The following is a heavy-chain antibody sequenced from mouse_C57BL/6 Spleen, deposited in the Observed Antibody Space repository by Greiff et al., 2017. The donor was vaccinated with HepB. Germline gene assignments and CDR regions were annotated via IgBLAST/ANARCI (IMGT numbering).Heavy chain of an antibody. V-gene: IGHV1-26*01. D-gene: IGHD3-3*01. J-gene: IGHJ2*01. Sequence: EVQLQQSGPELVKPGASVKISCKASGYTFTDYYMNWVKQSHGQSLEWIGDINPNNGGTSYNQKFKGKATLTVDKSSSTAYMELRSLTSEDSAVYYCARAETDYWGQSTTLTVSS. CDR1: GYTFTDYY. CDR3: ARAETDY. CDR2: INPNNGGT.